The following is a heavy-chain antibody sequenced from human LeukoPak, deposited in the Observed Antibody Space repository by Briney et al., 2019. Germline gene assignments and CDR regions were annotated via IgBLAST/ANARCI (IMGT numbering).Heavy chain of an antibody. CDR3: ASLSSSWYGDY. CDR1: GYSISSAFY. CDR2: IHYSGST. Sequence: SETLSLTCAVSGYSISSAFYWGWIRQSPGKGLEWIGTIHYSGSTSYNPSLKSRVTISVDTSKNQFSLKLSPVTAADTAVYYCASLSSSWYGDYWGQGTLVTVSS. J-gene: IGHJ4*02. V-gene: IGHV4-38-2*01. D-gene: IGHD6-13*01.